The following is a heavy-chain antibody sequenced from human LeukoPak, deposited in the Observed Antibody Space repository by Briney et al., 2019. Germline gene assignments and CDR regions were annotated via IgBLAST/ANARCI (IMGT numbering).Heavy chain of an antibody. CDR3: AKVRWELRLFYFDY. V-gene: IGHV3-64*04. D-gene: IGHD1-26*01. CDR2: ISSEGKTT. CDR1: GFIFSPYA. J-gene: IGHJ4*02. Sequence: GGSLRLSCSASGFIFSPYAMHWVRQAPGKGLEYVSSISSEGKTTYYADSVKGRFTISRDNSKNTLYLQMNSLRAEDTAVYYCAKVRWELRLFYFDYWGQGTLVTVSS.